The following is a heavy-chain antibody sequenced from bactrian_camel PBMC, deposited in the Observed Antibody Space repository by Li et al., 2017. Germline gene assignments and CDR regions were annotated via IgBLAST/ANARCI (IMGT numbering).Heavy chain of an antibody. D-gene: IGHD3*01. J-gene: IGHJ4*01. CDR3: ATGVYCAHELSPDEYDV. Sequence: VQLVESGGDSVQTGGSLRLSCAPSGLSVSDFSMAWFRQSPGKEREAVAAIRRDDLTAYTDSVRGRFTISRDAAKTTLYLQMNDLKFEDAAMYYCATGVYCAHELSPDEYDVWGPGTQVTVS. CDR2: IRRDDLT. CDR1: GLSVSDFS. V-gene: IGHV3S67*01.